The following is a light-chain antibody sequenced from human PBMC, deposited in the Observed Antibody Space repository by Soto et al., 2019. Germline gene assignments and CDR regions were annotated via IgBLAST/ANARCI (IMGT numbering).Light chain of an antibody. CDR3: QQINSYPIT. J-gene: IGKJ5*01. Sequence: DIQLTQSPSFLSASVGDRVTITCRASQGINSYLAWYQQKPGKVPKLLIYAASTLQSGVPSRFSGSGSGTEFTLTISSLQPEDFATYYCQQINSYPITLGQGTRLEI. CDR2: AAS. V-gene: IGKV1-9*01. CDR1: QGINSY.